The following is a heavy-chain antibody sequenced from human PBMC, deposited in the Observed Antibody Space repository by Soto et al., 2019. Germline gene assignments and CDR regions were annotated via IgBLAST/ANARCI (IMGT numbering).Heavy chain of an antibody. D-gene: IGHD3-9*01. V-gene: IGHV3-13*01. CDR1: GFTFSSYD. J-gene: IGHJ6*02. Sequence: LRLSCAASGFTFSSYDMHWVRQATGKGLEWVSAIGTAGDTYYPGSVKGRFTISRENAKNSLYLQMNSLRAGDTAVYYCARGPRYFDWLLSTPYYYGMDVWGQGTTVTVS. CDR2: IGTAGDT. CDR3: ARGPRYFDWLLSTPYYYGMDV.